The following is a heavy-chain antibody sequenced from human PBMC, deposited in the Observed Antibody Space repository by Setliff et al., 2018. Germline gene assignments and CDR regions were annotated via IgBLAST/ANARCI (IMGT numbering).Heavy chain of an antibody. D-gene: IGHD1-26*01. V-gene: IGHV3-74*01. CDR1: GFTFSSYW. J-gene: IGHJ5*02. CDR3: ARESIGRGHWFDP. CDR2: SNSDESTT. Sequence: GGSLRLSCAASGFTFSSYWMHWVRQAPGKGLVWVSRSNSDESTTNYADSVKGRFTISRDNAKNSLYLQMNSLRAEDTAVYYCARESIGRGHWFDPWGQGTLVTVSS.